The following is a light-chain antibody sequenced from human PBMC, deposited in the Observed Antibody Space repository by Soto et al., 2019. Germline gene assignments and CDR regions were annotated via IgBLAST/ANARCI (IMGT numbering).Light chain of an antibody. V-gene: IGKV3-11*01. Sequence: EIVLTQSPATLSLSPGERATLSCRASQNIGKYLAWYQQKPGQAPRLLIYEASNRATGIPARFSGSGSGTDFTLTISRLEPEDFAVYYCQQRSRWPPTWTFGQGTRVEIK. J-gene: IGKJ1*01. CDR3: QQRSRWPPTWT. CDR1: QNIGKY. CDR2: EAS.